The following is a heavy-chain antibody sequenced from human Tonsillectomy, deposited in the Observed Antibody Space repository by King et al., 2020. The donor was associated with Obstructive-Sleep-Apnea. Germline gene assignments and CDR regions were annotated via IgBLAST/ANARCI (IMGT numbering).Heavy chain of an antibody. D-gene: IGHD1-7*01. CDR2: IWYDGSNK. V-gene: IGHV3-33*06. Sequence: VQLVEAGGGVVQPGRSLRLSCAASGVTLSSYGMHLVLQAPGRGLEWVAVIWYDGSNKYYADSVKGRFTISRDNSKNTLYLQMNSLRAEDTAVYYCAKDLGTAHNNWNYPFDYWGQGTLVTVSS. J-gene: IGHJ4*02. CDR1: GVTLSSYG. CDR3: AKDLGTAHNNWNYPFDY.